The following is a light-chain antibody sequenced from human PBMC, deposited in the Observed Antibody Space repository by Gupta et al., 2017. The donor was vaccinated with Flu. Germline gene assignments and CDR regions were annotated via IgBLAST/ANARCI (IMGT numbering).Light chain of an antibody. V-gene: IGKV1-5*03. CDR3: QHYNSYSTWT. J-gene: IGKJ1*01. CDR2: KAS. Sequence: DIQMTQSPSNLSASVGDRVTITCRASQSISSWLAWYQQKPGKAPKLLIYKASSLESGVPSRFSGSGSGTEFTLTISSLQPDDFATYYCQHYNSYSTWTFGQGTKVEIK. CDR1: QSISSW.